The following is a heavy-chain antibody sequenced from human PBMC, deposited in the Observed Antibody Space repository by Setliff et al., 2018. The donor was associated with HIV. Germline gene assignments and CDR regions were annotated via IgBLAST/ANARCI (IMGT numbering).Heavy chain of an antibody. V-gene: IGHV4-39*02. CDR2: INYSGRT. CDR3: ARDREYYDSSGSYYFDY. Sequence: SETLSLTCNVSAGSFITGDDYWAWIRQPPGKGLEWIGSINYSGRTRYNASLKSRVTIFADTPTNQFSLVLNSVTAADTAVYYCARDREYYDSSGSYYFDYWGQGTLVTVSS. D-gene: IGHD3-22*01. J-gene: IGHJ4*02. CDR1: AGSFITGDDY.